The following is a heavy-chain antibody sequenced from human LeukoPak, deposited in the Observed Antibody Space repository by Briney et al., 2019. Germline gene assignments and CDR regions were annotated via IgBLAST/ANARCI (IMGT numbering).Heavy chain of an antibody. V-gene: IGHV3-43*01. J-gene: IGHJ6*02. CDR2: ISWDGGSA. CDR3: ARALWSGPVYYGMDV. CDR1: GFTFNDYS. D-gene: IGHD3-10*01. Sequence: GGSLRLSCAASGFTFNDYSMHWVRQPPGEGLEWVSLISWDGGSAYYADSVKGRFTISRDNAKNSLYLQMNSLRAEDTAVYYCARALWSGPVYYGMDVWGQGTTVTVSS.